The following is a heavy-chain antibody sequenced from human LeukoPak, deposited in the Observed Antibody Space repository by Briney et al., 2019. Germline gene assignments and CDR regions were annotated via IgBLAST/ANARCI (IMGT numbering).Heavy chain of an antibody. D-gene: IGHD7-27*01. CDR2: IYTSGST. J-gene: IGHJ2*01. CDR3: ARSSSWGYSYFDL. Sequence: SDTLSLTCTVSGDSIGSYYWSWIRQPAGKGLEWIGRIYTSGSTNYNPSLKSRVTISVDTSKKQFSLKLNSVTAADTAVYYCARSSSWGYSYFDLWGRGTLVTVSS. V-gene: IGHV4-4*07. CDR1: GDSIGSYY.